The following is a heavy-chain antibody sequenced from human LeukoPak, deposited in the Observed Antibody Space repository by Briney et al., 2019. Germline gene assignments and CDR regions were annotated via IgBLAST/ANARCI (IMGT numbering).Heavy chain of an antibody. J-gene: IGHJ4*02. Sequence: SETLSLTCTVSGGSISSYYWSWIRLPAGKGLEWIGRIYTSGSTNYNPSLKSRVTMSVDTSKNQFSLKLTSVTAADTAVYYCARIGENYYEYYFDYWGQGTLVTVSS. CDR2: IYTSGST. CDR3: ARIGENYYEYYFDY. V-gene: IGHV4-4*07. D-gene: IGHD1-26*01. CDR1: GGSISSYY.